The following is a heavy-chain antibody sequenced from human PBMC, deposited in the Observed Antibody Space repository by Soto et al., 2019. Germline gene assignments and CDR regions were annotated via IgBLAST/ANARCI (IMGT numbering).Heavy chain of an antibody. CDR3: ARVGHNYGYFDFDY. CDR1: GGSICTSNW. CDR2: IYHSGST. V-gene: IGHV4-4*02. J-gene: IGHJ4*02. D-gene: IGHD5-18*01. Sequence: SDTRSLTCAVSGGSICTSNWWRWDRQPSLKGLERIRNIYHSGSTNYNPTIKRRITIPIVKCNNQFSLKLRSVPAADTSVYYCARVGHNYGYFDFDYWGQGTLVTVSS.